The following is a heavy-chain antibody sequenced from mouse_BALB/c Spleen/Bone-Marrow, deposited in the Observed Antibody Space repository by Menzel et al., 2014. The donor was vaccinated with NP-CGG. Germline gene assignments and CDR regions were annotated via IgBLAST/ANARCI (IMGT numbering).Heavy chain of an antibody. CDR3: ARGRGWYFDY. CDR1: GYAFSSYW. D-gene: IGHD2-3*01. Sequence: QVQLKHSGAELVRPGSSVKISCKASGYAFSSYWMNWVKQRPGQGLEWIGQIYPGDGDTNYNGKFKGKATLTADKSSSTAYMQLSGLTSEDSAVYFCARGRGWYFDYWGQGTTLTVSS. V-gene: IGHV1-80*01. J-gene: IGHJ2*01. CDR2: IYPGDGDT.